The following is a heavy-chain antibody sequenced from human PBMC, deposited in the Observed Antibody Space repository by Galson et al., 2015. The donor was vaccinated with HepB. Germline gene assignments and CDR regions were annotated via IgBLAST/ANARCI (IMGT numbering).Heavy chain of an antibody. J-gene: IGHJ4*02. D-gene: IGHD1-26*01. CDR3: ARATTPYSGSGGDY. Sequence: SETLSLTCSVSGGSISSSSYNWGWIRQPPTKGLELIGSIYYRGSTNYNPSLKSRVTMSVDTSKNQFSLKLSSVTASDTAVYYCARATTPYSGSGGDYWGQGTLVTVSS. CDR1: GGSISSSSYN. CDR2: IYYRGST. V-gene: IGHV4-39*01.